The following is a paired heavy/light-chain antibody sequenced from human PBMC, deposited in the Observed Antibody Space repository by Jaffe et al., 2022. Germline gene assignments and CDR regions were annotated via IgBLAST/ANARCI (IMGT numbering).Light chain of an antibody. CDR2: EVS. V-gene: IGKV2-29*02. J-gene: IGKJ2*01. CDR3: MQGIHLPPYT. Sequence: DIVMTQTPLSLSVTPGQPASISCKSSQSLLHSDGKTYLYWYLQKPGQSPQLLIYEVSSRFSGVPDRFSGSGSGTDFTLKISRVEAEDVGVYYCMQGIHLPPYTFGQGTKLEIK. CDR1: QSLLHSDGKTY.
Heavy chain of an antibody. CDR3: ARGPEWGDYGDHDLIDY. J-gene: IGHJ4*02. CDR2: ISSSSSTI. D-gene: IGHD4-17*01. CDR1: GFTFSSYS. Sequence: EVQLVESGGGLVQPGGSLRLSCAASGFTFSSYSMNWVRQAPGKGLEWVSYISSSSSTIYYADSVKGRFTISRDNAKNSLYLQMNSLRAEDTAVYYCARGPEWGDYGDHDLIDYWGQGTLVTVSS. V-gene: IGHV3-48*01.